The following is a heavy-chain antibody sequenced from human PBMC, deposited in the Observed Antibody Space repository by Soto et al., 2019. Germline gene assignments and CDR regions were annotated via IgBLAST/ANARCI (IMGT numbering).Heavy chain of an antibody. D-gene: IGHD3-3*01. CDR1: NGSFMGYY. CDR2: INHCGSP. J-gene: IGHJ4*02. V-gene: IGHV4-34*01. Sequence: QVQLHQWGAGLLKPSETLSLTCGVYNGSFMGYYWTWVRQPPGKGLEWIGEINHCGSPNYNPSLKSRVAISIDTSKHQFSLSLTSLTAADTAVYYCASLSGGRFLDKGDYWGQGILVTVSS. CDR3: ASLSGGRFLDKGDY.